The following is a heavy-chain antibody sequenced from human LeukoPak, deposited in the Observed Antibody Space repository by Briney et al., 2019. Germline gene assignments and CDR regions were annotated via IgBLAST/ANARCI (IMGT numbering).Heavy chain of an antibody. CDR3: AREEGAPIAAANI. CDR1: GYILSELS. V-gene: IGHV1-18*01. J-gene: IGHJ3*02. Sequence: GASVKVSCKVSGYILSELSMHWVRQAPGQGLEWMGWISAYNGNTNYAQKLQGRVTMTTDTSTSTAYMELRSLRSDDTAVYYCAREEGAPIAAANIWGLGTMVTVSS. CDR2: ISAYNGNT. D-gene: IGHD6-13*01.